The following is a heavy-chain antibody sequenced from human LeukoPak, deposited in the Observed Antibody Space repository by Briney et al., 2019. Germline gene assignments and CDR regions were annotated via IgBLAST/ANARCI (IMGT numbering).Heavy chain of an antibody. CDR3: ARDLYYDFWSGYYHDY. CDR1: GFTFSDYS. J-gene: IGHJ4*02. V-gene: IGHV3-7*01. CDR2: IKQDGSEK. Sequence: GGSRSLSCAASGFTFSDYSMNWARQAPGKGREWVANIKQDGSEKYYVDSVKGRFTISRDNAKNSLYLQMNSLRAEDTAVYYCARDLYYDFWSGYYHDYWGQGTLVTVSS. D-gene: IGHD3-3*01.